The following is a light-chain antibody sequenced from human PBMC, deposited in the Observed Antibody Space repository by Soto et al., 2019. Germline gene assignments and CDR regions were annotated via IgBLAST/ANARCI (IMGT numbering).Light chain of an antibody. CDR2: DVA. CDR1: SSDVGGYDY. Sequence: QSALTQPASVSGAPGQSVTISCIGTSSDVGGYDYVSWYQQHPGKAPKLVIFDVANRPSGVSNRFSGAKSGNTASLTISGLQAEDEADYYCASYTTTTNVIFGGGTKVTVL. V-gene: IGLV2-14*03. J-gene: IGLJ2*01. CDR3: ASYTTTTNVI.